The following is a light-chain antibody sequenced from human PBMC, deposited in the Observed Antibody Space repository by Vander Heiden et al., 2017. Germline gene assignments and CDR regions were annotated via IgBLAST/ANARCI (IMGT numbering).Light chain of an antibody. J-gene: IGKJ3*01. Sequence: DIVMTQSPLSLPVTPGEPASISCRSSQSLLQSNGYNYLDWYLQKPGQSPQLLIYLGSNRASGVPDRFRGSGSGTDFTLKISRVEAEDVGVYYCMQALQTPSTFGHGTKVDIK. CDR2: LGS. CDR3: MQALQTPST. CDR1: QSLLQSNGYNY. V-gene: IGKV2-28*01.